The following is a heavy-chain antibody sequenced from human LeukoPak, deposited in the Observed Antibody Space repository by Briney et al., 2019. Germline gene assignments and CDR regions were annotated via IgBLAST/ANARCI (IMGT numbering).Heavy chain of an antibody. J-gene: IGHJ4*02. D-gene: IGHD2/OR15-2a*01. CDR3: ARDNRVAYHIDY. Sequence: ASVKVSCKASGGTFSSYAISWVRQAPGQGLEWMGRIIPILGIANYAQKFQGRVTITADKSTSTAYMELSSLRSEDTAVYYCARDNRVAYHIDYWGQGTLVTVSS. CDR2: IIPILGIA. CDR1: GGTFSSYA. V-gene: IGHV1-69*04.